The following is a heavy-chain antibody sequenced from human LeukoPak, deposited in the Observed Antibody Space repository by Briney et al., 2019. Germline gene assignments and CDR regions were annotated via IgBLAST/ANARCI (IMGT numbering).Heavy chain of an antibody. V-gene: IGHV3-74*01. D-gene: IGHD3-10*01. CDR3: ASLLTPYHGSGGGGMDV. CDR2: ISGDGSLT. CDR1: GFTFSSYA. Sequence: GGSLRLSCAASGFTFSSYAMAWVRQAPGKGLEWVSRISGDGSLTSYADSVRGRFTISRDNAKETLYLQMTSLRVEDTAVYSCASLLTPYHGSGGGGMDVWGQGTTVTVSS. J-gene: IGHJ6*02.